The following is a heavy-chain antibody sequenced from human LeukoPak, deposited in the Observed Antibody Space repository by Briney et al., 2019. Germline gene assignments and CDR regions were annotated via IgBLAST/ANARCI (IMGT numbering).Heavy chain of an antibody. CDR3: ARKSAVRSTSEFDF. D-gene: IGHD2-2*01. CDR1: GYTFTGYY. V-gene: IGHV1-2*02. CDR2: INPNSGGT. Sequence: ASLKVSCKASGYTFTGYYINWVRQAPGQGLEWMGWINPNSGGTNYPQKFQGRVTMTSDTSISTAYMELTSLRSDDSAAYYCARKSAVRSTSEFDFWGQGTLVTVSS. J-gene: IGHJ4*02.